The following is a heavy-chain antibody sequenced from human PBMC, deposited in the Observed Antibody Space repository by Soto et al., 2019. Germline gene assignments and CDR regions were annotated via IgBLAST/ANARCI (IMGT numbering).Heavy chain of an antibody. Sequence: ASVKVSCKASGGTFSSYAISWVRQAPGQGLEWMGGIIPIFGTANYAQKFQGRGTITADKSTSTAYMELSSLRSEDTAVYYCARAPITGTPWFDPWGQGTLVTVSS. CDR2: IIPIFGTA. J-gene: IGHJ5*02. D-gene: IGHD1-7*01. CDR1: GGTFSSYA. CDR3: ARAPITGTPWFDP. V-gene: IGHV1-69*06.